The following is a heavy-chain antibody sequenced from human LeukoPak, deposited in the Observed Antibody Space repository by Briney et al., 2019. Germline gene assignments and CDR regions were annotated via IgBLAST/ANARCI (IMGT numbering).Heavy chain of an antibody. CDR3: ARDQRTIFGYYYGMDV. D-gene: IGHD3-3*01. CDR2: INSDGSST. Sequence: TGGSLRLSCAASGFTFSSYWMHWVRQAPGKGLVWVSRINSDGSSTSYADSVEGRFTISRDNAKNTLYLQMNSLRAEDTAVYYCARDQRTIFGYYYGMDVWGQGTTVTVSS. CDR1: GFTFSSYW. J-gene: IGHJ6*02. V-gene: IGHV3-74*01.